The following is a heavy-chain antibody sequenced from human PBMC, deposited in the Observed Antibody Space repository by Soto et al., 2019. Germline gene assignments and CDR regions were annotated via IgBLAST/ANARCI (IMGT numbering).Heavy chain of an antibody. Sequence: SVKVSCKASGGTFSSYTISWVRQAPGQGLEWMGRIIPILGIANYAQKFQGRVTITADKSTSTAYMELSSLRSEDTAVYYCAPYYYGSGSPMYYFDYWGQGTLVTVSS. CDR2: IIPILGIA. CDR3: APYYYGSGSPMYYFDY. J-gene: IGHJ4*02. D-gene: IGHD3-10*01. CDR1: GGTFSSYT. V-gene: IGHV1-69*02.